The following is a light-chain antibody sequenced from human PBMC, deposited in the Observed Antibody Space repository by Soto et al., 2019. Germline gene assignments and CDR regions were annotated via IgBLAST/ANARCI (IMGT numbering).Light chain of an antibody. J-gene: IGLJ2*01. Sequence: QSVLTQPPSVSGAPGQRVTISCTGSRSNIGAGYDVHWYQQIPGAAPKLIIYGNSNRPSGVPDRFSGSKSGTSASLAITGLQAEDEADYYCQSYDASLSGDVVFGGGTKLTVL. V-gene: IGLV1-40*01. CDR3: QSYDASLSGDVV. CDR2: GNS. CDR1: RSNIGAGYD.